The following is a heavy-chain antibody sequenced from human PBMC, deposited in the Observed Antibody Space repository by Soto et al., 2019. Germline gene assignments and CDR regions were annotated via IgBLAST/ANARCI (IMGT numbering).Heavy chain of an antibody. J-gene: IGHJ6*01. Sequence: QVQLVQSGPAVGKPGASVKVSCKASGYTFTGYYLHWVRQAPGQGLEWMGYINPHSGRTRYAQKFQGTLTMTRDTSITTAYLELSSLKYDDSAIFYCALSFSQTNIDVWGQGTTVIVSS. CDR1: GYTFTGYY. CDR2: INPHSGRT. V-gene: IGHV1-2*02. CDR3: ALSFSQTNIDV.